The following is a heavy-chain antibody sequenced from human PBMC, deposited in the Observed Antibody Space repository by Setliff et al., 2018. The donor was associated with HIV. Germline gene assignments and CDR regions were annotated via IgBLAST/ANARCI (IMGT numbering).Heavy chain of an antibody. CDR1: GFSFTTYW. CDR3: ATLQPDAVDV. CDR2: IYPGDSDT. D-gene: IGHD2-8*01. Sequence: GESLKISCKTSGFSFTTYWTGWVRQKPGRGLEWMGNIYPGDSDTTYSPSFEGQVIISADKSISTAYLQWSSLKASDTAMYYCATLQPDAVDVWGQGTTVTVSS. V-gene: IGHV5-51*01. J-gene: IGHJ6*02.